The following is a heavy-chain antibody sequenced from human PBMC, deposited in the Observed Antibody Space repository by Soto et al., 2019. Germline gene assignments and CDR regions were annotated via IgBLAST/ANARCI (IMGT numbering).Heavy chain of an antibody. D-gene: IGHD3-10*01. V-gene: IGHV3-9*03. CDR2: FSYNSGSI. CDR3: IRGVTH. Sequence: LRLSCAASGFTFEEDATHWVRQAPGKGLEWDSGFSYNSGSIGYADSVKGRFTISRDNAKNSLYLQMNSLRAEKISCFTMIRGVTHWAQGTLVTVSS. CDR1: GFTFEEDA. J-gene: IGHJ4*02.